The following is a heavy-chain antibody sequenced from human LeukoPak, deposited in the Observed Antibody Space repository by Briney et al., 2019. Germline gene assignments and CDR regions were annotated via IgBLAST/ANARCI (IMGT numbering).Heavy chain of an antibody. V-gene: IGHV3-23*01. J-gene: IGHJ4*02. D-gene: IGHD6-13*01. Sequence: PGGPLRLSCEASGFTFSSCAMSWVRQAPGKGLEWVSTISGSGGGTYYADSLNGRFTISRDNSKNTLYLQMNSLRAEDTAVYYCAKARAYSSSWSHYFDYWGQGTLVTVSS. CDR2: ISGSGGGT. CDR1: GFTFSSCA. CDR3: AKARAYSSSWSHYFDY.